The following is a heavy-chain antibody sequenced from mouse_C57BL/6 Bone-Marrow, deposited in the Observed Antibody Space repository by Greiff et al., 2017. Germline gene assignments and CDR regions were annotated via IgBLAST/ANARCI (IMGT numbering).Heavy chain of an antibody. J-gene: IGHJ3*01. Sequence: QVQLQQPGAELVKPGASVKLSCKASGYPFTSYWMHWVKQRPGQGLEWIGMIHPNSGSTNYNEKFKSKATLTVDKSSSTAYMQLSSLTSEDSAVYYCAREGYYGSSRTFAYWGQGTLVTVSA. V-gene: IGHV1-64*01. CDR3: AREGYYGSSRTFAY. D-gene: IGHD1-1*01. CDR1: GYPFTSYW. CDR2: IHPNSGST.